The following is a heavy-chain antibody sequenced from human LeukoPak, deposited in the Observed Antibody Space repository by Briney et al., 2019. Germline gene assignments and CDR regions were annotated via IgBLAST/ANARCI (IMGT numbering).Heavy chain of an antibody. D-gene: IGHD3-9*01. CDR2: MNPNSGNT. V-gene: IGHV1-8*01. CDR1: GYTFTSYD. J-gene: IGHJ3*02. CDR3: ARCVWALDILTGCDAVDI. Sequence: ASVKVSCKASGYTFTSYDINWVRQATGQGLEWMGWMNPNSGNTGYAQKFQGRVTMTRNTSISTAYMELSSLRSEDTAVYYCARCVWALDILTGCDAVDIWGQGTMVTVSS.